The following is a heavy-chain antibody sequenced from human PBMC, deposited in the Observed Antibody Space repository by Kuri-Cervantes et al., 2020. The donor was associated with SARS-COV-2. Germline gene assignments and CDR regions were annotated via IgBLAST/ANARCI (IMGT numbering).Heavy chain of an antibody. V-gene: IGHV3-33*01. J-gene: IGHJ6*02. Sequence: LSLTCSAYCFALNSYDVPGVRQAPGKGLERVAVIWYDGSNKYHAASVKGRFTISRDNSKNTLYLQMNSLRAEDTAVYYCARSLYGGTSWYYGMDVWGQGTTVTVSS. CDR3: ARSLYGGTSWYYGMDV. D-gene: IGHD4-23*01. CDR2: IWYDGSNK. CDR1: CFALNSYD.